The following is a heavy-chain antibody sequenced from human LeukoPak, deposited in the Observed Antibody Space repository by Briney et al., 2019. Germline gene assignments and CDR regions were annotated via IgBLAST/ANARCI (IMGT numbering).Heavy chain of an antibody. D-gene: IGHD5-12*01. V-gene: IGHV3-7*01. CDR1: GFTFSRYW. Sequence: GGSLRLSCVASGFTFSRYWMTWVRQAPGKGLEWVANIKEDGSEENYVDSVKGRFTISKDNAKNSLYLQLNSLRVDDTAVYYCARAYTDYAEGGYWGQGTLITVSS. CDR2: IKEDGSEE. CDR3: ARAYTDYAEGGY. J-gene: IGHJ4*02.